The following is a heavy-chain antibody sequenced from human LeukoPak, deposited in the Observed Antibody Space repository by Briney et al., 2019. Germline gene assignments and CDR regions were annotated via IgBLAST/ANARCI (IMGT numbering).Heavy chain of an antibody. CDR2: IWYDGSNK. CDR3: ARARQQLVPGYMDV. CDR1: GFTFSSYG. D-gene: IGHD6-13*01. Sequence: PGRSLRLSCAASGFTFSSYGMHWVRQAPGKGLEWVAVIWYDGSNKYYADSVKGRFTISRDNSKNTLYLQMNSLRGEDTAVYYCARARQQLVPGYMDVWGKGTTVTVSS. V-gene: IGHV3-33*01. J-gene: IGHJ6*03.